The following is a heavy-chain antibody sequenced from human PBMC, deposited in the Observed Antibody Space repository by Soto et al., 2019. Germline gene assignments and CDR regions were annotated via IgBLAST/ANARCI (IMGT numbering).Heavy chain of an antibody. CDR3: AIYCYTVTKAVPFYP. CDR2: IYYSGST. J-gene: IGHJ5*02. D-gene: IGHD4-17*01. CDR1: GGSISSYY. Sequence: SETLSLTCTVSGGSISSYYWSWIRQPPGKGLEWIGYIYYSGSTNYNPSLKSRVTISVDTSKNQFSLKLSSVTAADTAVYYCAIYCYTVTKAVPFYPWGKGTLVPVSS. V-gene: IGHV4-59*08.